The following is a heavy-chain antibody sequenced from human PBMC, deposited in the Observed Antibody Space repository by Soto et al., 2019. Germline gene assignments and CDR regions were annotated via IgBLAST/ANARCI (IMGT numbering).Heavy chain of an antibody. CDR2: IFYSGST. CDR3: ARDLIGDGYNFRY. CDR1: GGSFSSYH. J-gene: IGHJ4*02. D-gene: IGHD1-1*01. Sequence: SETLSLTCSISGGSFSSYHWSWIRQPPGKGLEWIGYIFYSGSTTYDPSLKSRVTISLDTSKNQFSLKVSSVAAANKGGYYCARDLIGDGYNFRYWGQGTQVTVS. V-gene: IGHV4-59*01.